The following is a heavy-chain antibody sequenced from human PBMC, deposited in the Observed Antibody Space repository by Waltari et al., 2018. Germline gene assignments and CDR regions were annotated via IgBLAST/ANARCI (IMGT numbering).Heavy chain of an antibody. J-gene: IGHJ5*02. Sequence: QVQLVQSGAEVKKPGASVQVSCKASGYTFTGSYMHWVRPAPGQGLEWMGRINPNSGGTNYAQKFQGRVTMTRDTSISTAYMELSRLRSDDTAVYYCARDVAAAGRAWFDPWGQGTLVTVSS. CDR1: GYTFTGSY. D-gene: IGHD6-13*01. V-gene: IGHV1-2*06. CDR3: ARDVAAAGRAWFDP. CDR2: INPNSGGT.